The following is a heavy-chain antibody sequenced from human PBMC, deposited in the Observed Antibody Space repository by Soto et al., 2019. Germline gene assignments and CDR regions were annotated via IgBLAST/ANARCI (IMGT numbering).Heavy chain of an antibody. CDR1: GVPFSQDA. J-gene: IGHJ2*01. V-gene: IGHV3-64*02. CDR3: ARCFYGSFGYYRHLLSVPARRSSDL. Sequence: GRSLRLSCVASGVPFSQDAMHWVRQAPGKGMEYVSAVSSDGHSTYYAESVKGRFTISRDNSKNTLYLQMGSLRGEDMAVYYCARCFYGSFGYYRHLLSVPARRSSDL. D-gene: IGHD3-10*01. CDR2: VSSDGHST.